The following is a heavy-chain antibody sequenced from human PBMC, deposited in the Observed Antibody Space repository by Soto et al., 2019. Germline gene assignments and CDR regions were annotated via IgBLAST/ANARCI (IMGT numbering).Heavy chain of an antibody. CDR2: ISYSGST. J-gene: IGHJ4*02. D-gene: IGHD1-1*01. V-gene: IGHV4-39*01. CDR1: GGSISYSSYD. CDR3: AIHPLNWSDADS. Sequence: ASETLSLTCSVSGGSISYSSYDWGWIRQPPGKGLEWIGSISYSGSTYYNPSLKIRVAISVDTSKNQFSLKLSSVTAADTAVYYCAIHPLNWSDADSWGKGVLVTVSS.